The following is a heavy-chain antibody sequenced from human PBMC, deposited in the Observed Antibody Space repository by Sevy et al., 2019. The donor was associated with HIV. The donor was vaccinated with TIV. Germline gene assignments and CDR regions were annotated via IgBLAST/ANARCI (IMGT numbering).Heavy chain of an antibody. CDR2: IYTSGST. V-gene: IGHV4-4*07. CDR3: ARTAQFGVVDY. Sequence: SETLSLTCTVSGGSISAYYWSWIRQPAGKGLEWIGRIYTSGSTNYNPSLKSRVTMSVDTSKNQFSLNLRSVTAADTAVYYCARTAQFGVVDYWGQGTLVTVSS. CDR1: GGSISAYY. J-gene: IGHJ4*02. D-gene: IGHD3-3*01.